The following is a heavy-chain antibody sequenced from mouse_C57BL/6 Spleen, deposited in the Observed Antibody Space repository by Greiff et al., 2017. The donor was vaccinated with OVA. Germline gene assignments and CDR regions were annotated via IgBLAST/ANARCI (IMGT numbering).Heavy chain of an antibody. CDR1: GFTFSDYG. CDR3: ARKGTDYAMDY. CDR2: ISNLAYSI. D-gene: IGHD3-3*01. J-gene: IGHJ4*01. V-gene: IGHV5-15*01. Sequence: DVKLQESGGGLVQPGGSLKLSCAASGFTFSDYGMAWVRQAPRKGPEWVAFISNLAYSIYYADTVTGRFTISRENAKNTLYLEMSSLRSEDTAMYYCARKGTDYAMDYWGQGTSVTVSS.